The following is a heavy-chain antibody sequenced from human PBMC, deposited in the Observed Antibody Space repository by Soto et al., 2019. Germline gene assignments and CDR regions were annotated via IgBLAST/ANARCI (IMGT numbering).Heavy chain of an antibody. CDR3: ARAPSGSYPEFDY. J-gene: IGHJ4*02. CDR2: IKYDGSNQ. D-gene: IGHD1-26*01. Sequence: QVQLVESGGGVVQPGRSLRLSCAASGFIFSSYTMHWVRQAPGKGLEWGGVIKYDGSNQYYADSVKGRFTISRDNSRNMLFLQMNSLRPDDTAVYYCARAPSGSYPEFDYWGQGTLVTVSS. V-gene: IGHV3-30-3*01. CDR1: GFIFSSYT.